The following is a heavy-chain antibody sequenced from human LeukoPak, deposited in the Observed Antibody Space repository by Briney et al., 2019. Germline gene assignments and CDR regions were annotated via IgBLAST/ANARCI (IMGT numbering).Heavy chain of an antibody. J-gene: IGHJ5*02. CDR1: GYTFTNYY. Sequence: ASVKVSCKASGYTFTNYYMHWVRQAPGQGLEWMGILNPSSGSTAYAQKLQGRVTMTRDTSISTAYMELSRLTSDDTAVYYCARAYSSSWPNWFDPWGQGTLVIVSS. V-gene: IGHV1-46*04. CDR3: ARAYSSSWPNWFDP. CDR2: LNPSSGST. D-gene: IGHD6-13*01.